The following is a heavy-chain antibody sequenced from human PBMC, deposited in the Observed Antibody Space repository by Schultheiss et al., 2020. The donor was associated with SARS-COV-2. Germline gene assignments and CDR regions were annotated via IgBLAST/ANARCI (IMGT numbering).Heavy chain of an antibody. J-gene: IGHJ4*02. CDR2: IYTSGST. Sequence: SQTLSLTCTVSGGSISSSSYYWGWIRQPPGKGLEWIGSIYTSGSTNYNPSLKSRVTISVDTSKNQFSLKLSSVTAADTAVYYCARHPQDYGSGSYLLFDYWGQGTLVTVSS. CDR3: ARHPQDYGSGSYLLFDY. D-gene: IGHD3-10*01. CDR1: GGSISSSSYY. V-gene: IGHV4-39*01.